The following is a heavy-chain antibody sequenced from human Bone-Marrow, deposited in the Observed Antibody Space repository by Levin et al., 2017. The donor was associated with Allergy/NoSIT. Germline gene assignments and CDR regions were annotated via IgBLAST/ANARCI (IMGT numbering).Heavy chain of an antibody. CDR3: ARRRVRAHYFDY. CDR2: ISYSGNT. J-gene: IGHJ4*02. CDR1: NGSIGSFY. V-gene: IGHV4-59*01. Sequence: SETLSLSCSVSNGSIGSFYWSWIRQPPGKGLECVGSISYSGNTHYNPSLTSRITMSVDTSNNQFSLTLRSVTAADTAIYYCARRRVRAHYFDYWGQGILVTVSS.